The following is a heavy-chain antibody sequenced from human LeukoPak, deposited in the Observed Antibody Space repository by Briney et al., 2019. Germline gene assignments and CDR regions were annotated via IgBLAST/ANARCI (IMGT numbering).Heavy chain of an antibody. CDR3: AGDLPEYYDNSGYPYSPFDY. V-gene: IGHV1-2*02. CDR2: INPNGGGT. D-gene: IGHD3-22*01. J-gene: IGHJ4*02. CDR1: GYIFIDYY. Sequence: GASVKVSCKASGYIFIDYYMHWVRQAPGQGLEWMGWINPNGGGTNYAQKFQGRVTMTRDTSISTVYMELSSLRSDDTALYYCAGDLPEYYDNSGYPYSPFDYWGQGTLVTVSS.